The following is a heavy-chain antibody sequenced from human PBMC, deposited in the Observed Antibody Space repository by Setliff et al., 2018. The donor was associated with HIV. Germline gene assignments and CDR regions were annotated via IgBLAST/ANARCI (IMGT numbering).Heavy chain of an antibody. CDR3: ARGYSAAGTPYYYGMDV. Sequence: ASVKVSCKASGYTFTSYGISWVRQAPGQGLEWMGWISAYNGNTNYAQKLQGRVTMTTDTSTSTAYMELRSLRSDDTAVYYRARGYSAAGTPYYYGMDVWGQGTTVTVSS. J-gene: IGHJ6*02. D-gene: IGHD6-13*01. V-gene: IGHV1-18*01. CDR1: GYTFTSYG. CDR2: ISAYNGNT.